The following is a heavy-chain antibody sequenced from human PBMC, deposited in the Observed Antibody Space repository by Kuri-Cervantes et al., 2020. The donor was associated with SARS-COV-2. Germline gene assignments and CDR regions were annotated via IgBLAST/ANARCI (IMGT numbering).Heavy chain of an antibody. J-gene: IGHJ2*01. CDR2: NYPGDSDT. Sequence: GESLKISCKGSGYSFNSYWIGWVRQMPGKGLGWMGINYPGDSDTRYSPSFKGQVTISADKSISTAYLQWSSLKASDTAMYYCARHHGDYGWYFDLWGRGTLVTVSS. V-gene: IGHV5-51*01. D-gene: IGHD4-17*01. CDR1: GYSFNSYW. CDR3: ARHHGDYGWYFDL.